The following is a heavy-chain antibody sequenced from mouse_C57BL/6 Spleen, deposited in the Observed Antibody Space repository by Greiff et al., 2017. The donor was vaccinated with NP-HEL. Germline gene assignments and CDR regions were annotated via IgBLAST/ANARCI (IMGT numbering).Heavy chain of an antibody. CDR3: TRDDYGSSGYFDV. V-gene: IGHV14-4*01. CDR2: IDPENGDT. J-gene: IGHJ1*03. D-gene: IGHD1-1*01. Sequence: EVQLQQSGAELVRPGASVKLSCTASGFNIKDDYMHWVKQRPEQGLEWIGWIDPENGDTEYASKFQGKATITADTSSNTAYLQISSLTSEDTAVYDWTRDDYGSSGYFDVWGTGATVTVSS. CDR1: GFNIKDDY.